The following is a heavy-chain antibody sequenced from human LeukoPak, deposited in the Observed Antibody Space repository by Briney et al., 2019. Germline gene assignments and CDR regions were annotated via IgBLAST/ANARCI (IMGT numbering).Heavy chain of an antibody. CDR1: GYSISSGYY. CDR3: ARGLVESGHAWFDP. J-gene: IGHJ5*02. CDR2: IYHSGST. V-gene: IGHV4-38-2*02. D-gene: IGHD2-2*01. Sequence: SETLSLTCTVSGYSISSGYYWGWIRQPPGQGLEWIGSIYHSGSTYYNPSLKSRVTISVDTSKNHFSLKVNSVTAADTAVYYCARGLVESGHAWFDPWGQGTLVTVSS.